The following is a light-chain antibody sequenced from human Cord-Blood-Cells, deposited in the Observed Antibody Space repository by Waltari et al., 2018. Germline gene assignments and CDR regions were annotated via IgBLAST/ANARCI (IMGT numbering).Light chain of an antibody. J-gene: IGKJ4*01. CDR1: QDISNY. V-gene: IGKV1-33*01. Sequence: DIQMTQSPSSLSASVGHRVTITCQASQDISNYLNWYQQKPGKAPKLLIYDASNLETGVPSRFSGSGSGTDFTFTISSLQPEDIATYYCQQYDNLPPLTFGGGTKVEIK. CDR2: DAS. CDR3: QQYDNLPPLT.